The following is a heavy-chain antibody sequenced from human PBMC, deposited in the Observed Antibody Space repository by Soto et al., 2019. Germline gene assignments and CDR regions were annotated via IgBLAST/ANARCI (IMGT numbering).Heavy chain of an antibody. Sequence: QVQLVQSGDEVRKPGSSVKVSCKASGYIFVNYGIAWVRQAPGQGLEWMGWISPYSGNTHYASKVQGIFTMTTDTSTSTASMDLGSLSSEATAVYYCAMVYNYVTPTPQDVLGQGTTVTVSS. J-gene: IGHJ6*02. CDR1: GYIFVNYG. CDR2: ISPYSGNT. D-gene: IGHD3-16*01. CDR3: AMVYNYVTPTPQDV. V-gene: IGHV1-18*01.